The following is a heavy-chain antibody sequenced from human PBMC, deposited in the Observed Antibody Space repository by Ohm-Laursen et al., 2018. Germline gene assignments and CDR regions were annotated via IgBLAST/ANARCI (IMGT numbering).Heavy chain of an antibody. CDR3: ARGAYAS. J-gene: IGHJ5*02. CDR1: GFTFDDYA. Sequence: SLRLSCAASGFTFDDYAMHWVRHAPGKGLEWVSGISWNSGSIGYVDSVKGRFTISRDNAKNSLYLQMNSLRADDTAVYYCARGAYASWGQGTLVTVSS. V-gene: IGHV3-9*01. D-gene: IGHD3-16*01. CDR2: ISWNSGSI.